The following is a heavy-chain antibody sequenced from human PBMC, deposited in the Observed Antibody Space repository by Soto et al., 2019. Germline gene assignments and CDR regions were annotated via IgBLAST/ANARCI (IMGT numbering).Heavy chain of an antibody. CDR2: ISYDGSNK. J-gene: IGHJ4*02. CDR3: ARGMGRHDYSNYVGFDY. Sequence: QVQLVESGGGVVQPGRSLRLSCAASGFTFSSYAMHWVRQAPGKGLEWVAVISYDGSNKYYADSVKGRFTISRDNSKNTLYLQMNSLRAEDTAVYYCARGMGRHDYSNYVGFDYWGKGPLVTVSS. CDR1: GFTFSSYA. D-gene: IGHD4-4*01. V-gene: IGHV3-30-3*01.